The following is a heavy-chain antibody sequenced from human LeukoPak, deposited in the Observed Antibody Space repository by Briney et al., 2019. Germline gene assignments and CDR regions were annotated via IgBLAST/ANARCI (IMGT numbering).Heavy chain of an antibody. CDR1: GFTFSRYN. D-gene: IGHD3-3*01. Sequence: GGSLRLSCATSGFTFSRYNMNWVRQAPGKGLEWVSSITSSSIYKYYADSMKGRFTISRDNSKNTLYLQMNSLRAEDTAVYYCAKDGQLAFFGVVPPYYFDYWGQGTLVTVSS. J-gene: IGHJ4*02. V-gene: IGHV3-21*04. CDR3: AKDGQLAFFGVVPPYYFDY. CDR2: ITSSSIYK.